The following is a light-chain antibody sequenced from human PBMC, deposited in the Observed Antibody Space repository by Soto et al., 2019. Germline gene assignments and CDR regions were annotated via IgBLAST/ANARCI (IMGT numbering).Light chain of an antibody. J-gene: IGKJ1*01. V-gene: IGKV3-20*01. CDR3: QQYGSSPRT. CDR1: QSVSSSY. Sequence: EIVLTQSPDTLSLSPGERATLSCRASQSVSSSYLAWYQQKPGQAPRLVIYDASSRATGMPDRFSGSGSGTDFTLTISRLEPEDFAVYYCQQYGSSPRTFGQGTKVDIK. CDR2: DAS.